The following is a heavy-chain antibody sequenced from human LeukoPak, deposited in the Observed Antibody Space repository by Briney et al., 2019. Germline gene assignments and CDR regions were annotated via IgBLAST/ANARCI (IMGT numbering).Heavy chain of an antibody. CDR1: GYTFTSYG. Sequence: GASVKVSCKASGYTFTSYGISWVRQAPGQGLEWMGGIIPIFGTANYAQKFQGRVTITADESTSTAYMELSSLRSEDTAVYYCARVPRRGDYRHYFDYWGQGTLVTVSS. V-gene: IGHV1-69*13. CDR2: IIPIFGTA. D-gene: IGHD4-17*01. CDR3: ARVPRRGDYRHYFDY. J-gene: IGHJ4*02.